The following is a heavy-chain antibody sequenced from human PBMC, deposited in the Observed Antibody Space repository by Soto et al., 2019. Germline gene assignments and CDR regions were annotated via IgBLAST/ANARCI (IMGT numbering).Heavy chain of an antibody. CDR3: TRRSRGRCCNY. D-gene: IGHD2-15*01. V-gene: IGHV4-39*01. J-gene: IGHJ4*01. CDR2: IYYSGNT. CDR1: GGAVYSDGYY. Sequence: SETLSLTCTVSGGAVYSDGYYWGLIRQSPGKGLEWIGNIYYSGNTYYNPSLKSRVTISIDTSKNQFSLQLTSVTAADTAVYYCTRRSRGRCCNYWG.